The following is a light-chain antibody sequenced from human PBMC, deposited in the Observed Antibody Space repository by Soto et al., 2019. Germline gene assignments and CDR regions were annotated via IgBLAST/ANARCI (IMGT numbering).Light chain of an antibody. V-gene: IGKV1-9*01. CDR3: QQVNSYPFT. CDR1: QYITSY. CDR2: AAS. J-gene: IGKJ4*01. Sequence: DIQLTQSPSFLCASVGDRVTITCRASQYITSYLAWYQQKPGKGPKLLIYAASTLQSGVPSRFSGSGSGTEFTLTISSLQPEDFATYCCQQVNSYPFTFGGGTKVEI.